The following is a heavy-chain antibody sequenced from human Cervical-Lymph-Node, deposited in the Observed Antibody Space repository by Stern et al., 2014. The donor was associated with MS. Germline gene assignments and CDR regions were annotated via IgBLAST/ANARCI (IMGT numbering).Heavy chain of an antibody. D-gene: IGHD2-2*02. CDR3: AKDPQRGVVPAAIHY. V-gene: IGHV3-30*18. Sequence: QLVVSRGSVVHPGTSPRLSCEASGFTFSDFAMNCVRQAPGQGPEWEAVISYDGGHTDYADSVKGRFTISRDNSKNTLYVQMNSLRADGTAVYYCAKDPQRGVVPAAIHYWGQGTLVTVSS. CDR2: ISYDGGHT. J-gene: IGHJ4*02. CDR1: GFTFSDFA.